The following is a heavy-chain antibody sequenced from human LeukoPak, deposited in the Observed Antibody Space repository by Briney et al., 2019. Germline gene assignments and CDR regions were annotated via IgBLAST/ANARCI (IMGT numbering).Heavy chain of an antibody. V-gene: IGHV3-23*01. J-gene: IGHJ3*02. CDR3: AKDLSLEYYYDSSGPGDAFDI. CDR2: ISGSGGST. CDR1: GFTFSSYA. D-gene: IGHD3-22*01. Sequence: GGSLRLSCAASGFTFSSYAMSWVRQAPGKGLEWVSAISGSGGSTYYADSVKGRFTISRDNSKNTLYLQMNSLRAEDTAVYYCAKDLSLEYYYDSSGPGDAFDIWGQGTMVTVSS.